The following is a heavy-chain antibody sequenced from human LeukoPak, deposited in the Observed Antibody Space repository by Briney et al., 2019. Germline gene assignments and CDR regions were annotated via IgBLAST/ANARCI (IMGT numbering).Heavy chain of an antibody. J-gene: IGHJ4*02. V-gene: IGHV3-9*01. CDR3: AKDLGRVFYYGRLDY. CDR1: GFTFDDYA. Sequence: GRSLRLSCAASGFTFDDYAMHWVRQAPGKGLGWVSGITWNSGTIRYADSVKGRFTISRDNVENSLYLQMNSLRAEDTALYYCAKDLGRVFYYGRLDYWGQGILVTVSS. D-gene: IGHD3-10*01. CDR2: ITWNSGTI.